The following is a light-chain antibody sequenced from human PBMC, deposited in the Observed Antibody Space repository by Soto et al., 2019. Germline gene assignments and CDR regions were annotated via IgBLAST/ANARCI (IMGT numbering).Light chain of an antibody. CDR2: EDT. Sequence: SSELTQPPSVSVSPGQTANITCSGNTLGSKFVFWYQQKAGQSPMVVIYEDTKRPSGLPERFSGSNSGNTATLTISGTQAMDEADFYCQAWDSGAVVFGGGTKLTVL. CDR3: QAWDSGAVV. V-gene: IGLV3-1*01. CDR1: TLGSKF. J-gene: IGLJ2*01.